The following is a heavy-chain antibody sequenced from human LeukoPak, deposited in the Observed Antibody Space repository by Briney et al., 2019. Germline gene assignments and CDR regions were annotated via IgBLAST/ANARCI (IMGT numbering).Heavy chain of an antibody. Sequence: PSETLSLTCAVHGGSFSDYYWSWIRQPPGKGLEWIGEINHSGSTNYNPSLKSRVTISVDTSKNQFSLKLSSVTAADTAVYYCARGRMAAAGTIYYYYYGMDVWGQGTTVTVSS. J-gene: IGHJ6*02. CDR1: GGSFSDYY. D-gene: IGHD6-13*01. CDR3: ARGRMAAAGTIYYYYYGMDV. CDR2: INHSGST. V-gene: IGHV4-34*01.